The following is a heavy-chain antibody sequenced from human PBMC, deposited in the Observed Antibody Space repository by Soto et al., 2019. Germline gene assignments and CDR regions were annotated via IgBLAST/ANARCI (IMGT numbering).Heavy chain of an antibody. Sequence: QVQLVESGGGLVKPGGSLRLSCATSGFIFSDYYMHWIRQAPGKGLEWISYISGNGRIIQYADSAKGRFTISRDNAQNSLYLQMNSLRAEDTALYFCARDFDADSRTDFAYLGQGTLVTVSS. D-gene: IGHD4-17*01. V-gene: IGHV3-11*01. CDR2: ISGNGRII. CDR1: GFIFSDYY. J-gene: IGHJ4*02. CDR3: ARDFDADSRTDFAY.